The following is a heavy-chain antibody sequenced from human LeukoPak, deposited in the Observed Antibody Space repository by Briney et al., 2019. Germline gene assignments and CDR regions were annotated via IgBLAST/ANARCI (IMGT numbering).Heavy chain of an antibody. CDR3: ATISAQTFDI. Sequence: GSLRLSCVGSGFTFRSHWVNWVRQSPGKGLEWVANIKPDGIDKYYVDSARGRFTVSRDNAKNSAFMQMNSLRAEDTAIYYCATISAQTFDIWGQGTLVSVSS. J-gene: IGHJ3*02. CDR2: IKPDGIDK. D-gene: IGHD5-24*01. CDR1: GFTFRSHW. V-gene: IGHV3-7*01.